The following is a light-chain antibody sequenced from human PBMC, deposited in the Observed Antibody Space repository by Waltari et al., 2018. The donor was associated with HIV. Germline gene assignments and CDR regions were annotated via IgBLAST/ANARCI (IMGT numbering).Light chain of an antibody. CDR2: KNN. CDR1: SSNIGSNY. J-gene: IGLJ2*01. V-gene: IGLV1-47*01. CDR3: ATWDDSLSVYVV. Sequence: QSVLTQPPSASGTPGQRVTISCSGSSSNIGSNYVYWYQQLPGTAPKLLIDKNNQRPSGVPDRFSGSKSGTSASLAISGLRSEDEADYYCATWDDSLSVYVVFGAGTKLTVL.